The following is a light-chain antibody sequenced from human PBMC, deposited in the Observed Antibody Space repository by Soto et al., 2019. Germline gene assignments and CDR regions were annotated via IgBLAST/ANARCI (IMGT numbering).Light chain of an antibody. V-gene: IGKV1-5*03. J-gene: IGKJ1*01. Sequence: DIQMPQYPSTLSASVGVRVTITCWASQSIDTWLAWHQQKPGQVPKLLISKASNLESGVPSRFSGSGSGTEFTLTISSLQPDDSATYYCQQYNSYRAFGQGTKVDI. CDR1: QSIDTW. CDR2: KAS. CDR3: QQYNSYRA.